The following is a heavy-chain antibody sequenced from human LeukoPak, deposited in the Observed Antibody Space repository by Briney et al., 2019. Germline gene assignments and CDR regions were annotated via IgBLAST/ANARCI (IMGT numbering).Heavy chain of an antibody. V-gene: IGHV4-34*01. CDR3: ARGGGSVLLWFGELSA. J-gene: IGHJ5*02. CDR1: GGSISSYY. CDR2: INHSGST. Sequence: SETLSLTCTVSGGSISSYYWSWIRQPPGKGLEWIGEINHSGSTNYNPSLKSRVTISVDTSKNQFSLKLSSVTAADTAVYYCARGGGSVLLWFGELSAWGPGTLVTVSS. D-gene: IGHD3-10*01.